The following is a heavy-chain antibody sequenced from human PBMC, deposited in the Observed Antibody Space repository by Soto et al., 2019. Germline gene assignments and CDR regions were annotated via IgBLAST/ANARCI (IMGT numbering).Heavy chain of an antibody. CDR1: GGSISSSNW. CDR2: IYHSGST. CDR3: VRVIWNYYGSGSSAFDS. V-gene: IGHV4-4*02. J-gene: IGHJ3*02. D-gene: IGHD3-10*01. Sequence: SETLSLTCAVSGGSISSSNWWSWVRQPPGKGLEWIGEIYHSGSTNYNPSLKSRVTISVDKSKNQFSLKLSSVTAADTAVYYCVRVIWNYYGSGSSAFDSWGQGTMVTVSS.